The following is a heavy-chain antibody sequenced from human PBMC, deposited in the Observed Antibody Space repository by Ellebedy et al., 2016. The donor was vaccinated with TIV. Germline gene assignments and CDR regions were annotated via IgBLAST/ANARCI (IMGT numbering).Heavy chain of an antibody. Sequence: AASVKVSCKASGYSFTNYAIHWARQAPGQRLEWMGWINAGNANTKYSQKFQGRVTITGDTSASTAYMELSSLTSEDTAVYYCAKYNSGLDVWGQGTSVTVSS. CDR2: INAGNANT. CDR1: GYSFTNYA. J-gene: IGHJ6*02. CDR3: AKYNSGLDV. D-gene: IGHD6-19*01. V-gene: IGHV1-3*01.